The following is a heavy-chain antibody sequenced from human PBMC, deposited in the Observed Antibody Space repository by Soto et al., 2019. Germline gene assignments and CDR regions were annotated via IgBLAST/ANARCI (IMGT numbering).Heavy chain of an antibody. CDR2: INAGNGNT. CDR3: ARGTVVTHFDY. J-gene: IGHJ4*02. CDR1: GYTFTSYA. V-gene: IGHV1-3*05. D-gene: IGHD2-15*01. Sequence: QVQLVQSGAEEKKPGASVKVSCKASGYTFTSYAMHWVRQAPGQRLEWMGWINAGNGNTKYSQKFQGRVTITRDTSASTAYMELSRLRSADTAVYYCARGTVVTHFDYWGQGTLFTVSS.